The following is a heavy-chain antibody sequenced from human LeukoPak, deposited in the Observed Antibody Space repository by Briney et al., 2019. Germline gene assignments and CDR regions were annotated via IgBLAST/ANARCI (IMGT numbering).Heavy chain of an antibody. Sequence: GGSLRLSCAASGFTFSDHFMTWIRQAPGKGLEWVSYISNSGSLIYYADSVKGRFTISRDNAKNSSDLQMNSLRAEDTAVYYCAGGAKSTFDYWGQGTLVTVSS. CDR2: ISNSGSLI. CDR1: GFTFSDHF. V-gene: IGHV3-11*01. J-gene: IGHJ4*02. CDR3: AGGAKSTFDY. D-gene: IGHD4-17*01.